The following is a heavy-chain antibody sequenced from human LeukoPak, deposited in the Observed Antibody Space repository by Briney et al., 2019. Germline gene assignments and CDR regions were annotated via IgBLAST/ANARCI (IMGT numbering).Heavy chain of an antibody. D-gene: IGHD6-13*01. Sequence: SETLSLTCAVYGGSFSGYYWSWIRQPPGKRLEWIGETNHSGSTNYNPSLKSPVTISVDTSKNQFSLKLSSVTAADPAVYYCARQGQQRWFDPWGQGTLVTVSS. CDR3: ARQGQQRWFDP. CDR2: TNHSGST. V-gene: IGHV4-34*01. CDR1: GGSFSGYY. J-gene: IGHJ5*02.